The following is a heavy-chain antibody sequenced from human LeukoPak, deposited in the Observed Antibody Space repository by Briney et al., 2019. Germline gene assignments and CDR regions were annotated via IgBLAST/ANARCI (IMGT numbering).Heavy chain of an antibody. CDR1: SGSISSSSYY. CDR2: IYYSGST. V-gene: IGHV4-39*07. J-gene: IGHJ6*04. Sequence: PSETLSLTCTVSSGSISSSSYYWGWIRQPPGKGLEWIGNIYYSGSTYYNPSLKSRVTISVDTSKNQFSLKLSSVTAADTAVYYCARVDWTYDFFPPDVWGKGTTVTVSS. D-gene: IGHD3-3*01. CDR3: ARVDWTYDFFPPDV.